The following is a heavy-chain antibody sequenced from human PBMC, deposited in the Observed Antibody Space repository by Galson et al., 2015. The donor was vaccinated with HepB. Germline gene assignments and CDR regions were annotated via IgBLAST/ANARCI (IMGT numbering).Heavy chain of an antibody. J-gene: IGHJ5*02. V-gene: IGHV4-34*01. CDR1: GGSFSGYY. Sequence: SETLSLTCAVYGGSFSGYYWSWIRQPPGKGLEWIGEINHSGSTNYNPSLKSRVTISVDTSKNQFSLKLSSVTAADTAVYYCARGRTWYYYGSGSHKGGWFDPWGQGTLVTVSS. CDR2: INHSGST. CDR3: ARGRTWYYYGSGSHKGGWFDP. D-gene: IGHD3-10*01.